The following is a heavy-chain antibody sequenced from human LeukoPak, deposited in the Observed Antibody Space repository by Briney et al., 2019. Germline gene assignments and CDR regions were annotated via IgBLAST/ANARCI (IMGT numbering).Heavy chain of an antibody. V-gene: IGHV4-34*01. D-gene: IGHD6-13*01. Sequence: SETLSLTCAVYGGSFSGYYWSWIRQPPGKGLEWIGEINHSGSTNYNPSLKSRVTISLDTSWNQFSLRLDSVTTADTAVYYCARYAGSGWYIEFWGRGALVTVSS. J-gene: IGHJ4*02. CDR3: ARYAGSGWYIEF. CDR1: GGSFSGYY. CDR2: INHSGST.